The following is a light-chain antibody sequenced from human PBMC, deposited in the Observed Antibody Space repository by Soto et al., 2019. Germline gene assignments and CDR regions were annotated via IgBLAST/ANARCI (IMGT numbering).Light chain of an antibody. CDR2: DAS. Sequence: EIVMTQSPATLSLSPGERATLSCRASQSVSSNLAWYQQKPGQAPRLLISDASTGATGIPDRFSGSGSGTEFPLTITSLQSEDFAVYYCQHYNDLPLTFGQGTKVEIK. CDR1: QSVSSN. CDR3: QHYNDLPLT. J-gene: IGKJ1*01. V-gene: IGKV3-15*01.